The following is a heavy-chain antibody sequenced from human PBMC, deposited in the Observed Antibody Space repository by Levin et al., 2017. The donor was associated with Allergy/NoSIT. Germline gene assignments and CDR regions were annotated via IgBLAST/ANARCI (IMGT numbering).Heavy chain of an antibody. J-gene: IGHJ5*02. CDR3: AKGHCSGGSCYGYSSGWSPDH. D-gene: IGHD6-19*01. V-gene: IGHV3-21*06. Sequence: PGGSLRLSCAASGFTFNTYSMNWVRQAPGKGLEWVSSISSSSSYMYYADSVKGRFTISRDNAKNSLSLQMNSLRAEDTAVYYCAKGHCSGGSCYGYSSGWSPDHWGQGTLVIVS. CDR2: ISSSSSYM. CDR1: GFTFNTYS.